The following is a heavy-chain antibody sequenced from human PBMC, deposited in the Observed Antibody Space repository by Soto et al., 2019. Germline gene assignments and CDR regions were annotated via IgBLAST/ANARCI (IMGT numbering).Heavy chain of an antibody. CDR1: GGSFSGYY. D-gene: IGHD3-10*01. CDR2: INHSVST. CDR3: ARDYGANFDF. J-gene: IGHJ4*02. Sequence: SETLPLTWAVFGGSFSGYYWNWIRKPPGKGLVWIVEINHSVSTNYNPSLKSRVTISVHTSKNQFSLKLSSVTAADTAVYYCARDYGANFDFWGQGTLVTVSS. V-gene: IGHV4-34*01.